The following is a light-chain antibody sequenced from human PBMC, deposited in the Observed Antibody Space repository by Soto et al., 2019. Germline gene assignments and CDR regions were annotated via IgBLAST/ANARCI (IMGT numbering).Light chain of an antibody. J-gene: IGLJ7*01. CDR1: SSNIGSNS. CDR3: AAWDDSLNGAV. V-gene: IGLV1-44*01. CDR2: SNN. Sequence: QSAVTQPPSASGTPGQRVTISCSGSSSNIGSNSVNWYQQLPGTAPKLLIYSNNQRPSGVPDRFSGSKSGTSASLAISGLQSEDEADYYCAAWDDSLNGAVFGGGTQLTVL.